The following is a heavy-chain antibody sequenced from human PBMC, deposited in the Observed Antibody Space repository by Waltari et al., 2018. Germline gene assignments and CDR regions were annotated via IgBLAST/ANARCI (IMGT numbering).Heavy chain of an antibody. V-gene: IGHV3-74*01. Sequence: EVQLVESGGGLVQPGGSLRLSCAASGSSFSTYWMHWVRQAPGKGLEWVSRVNNDGGSISYADSVKGRFTISRDNAKNTLYLQMNSLRVEDTAVYYCVRCLANSLYNWLDPWGQGTLVTVSS. CDR3: VRCLANSLYNWLDP. CDR1: GSSFSTYW. J-gene: IGHJ5*02. D-gene: IGHD3-16*01. CDR2: VNNDGGSI.